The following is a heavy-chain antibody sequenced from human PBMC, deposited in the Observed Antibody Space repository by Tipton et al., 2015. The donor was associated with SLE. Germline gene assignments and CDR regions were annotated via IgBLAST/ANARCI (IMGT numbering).Heavy chain of an antibody. J-gene: IGHJ4*02. CDR2: INHSGST. D-gene: IGHD6-6*01. CDR1: GGSISSYY. CDR3: ARADRGSSSRKGAFDY. V-gene: IGHV4-34*01. Sequence: LRLSCTVSGGSISSYYWSWIRQPPGKGLEWIGEINHSGSTNYNPSLKSRVTISVDTSKNQFSLKLSSVTAADTAVYYCARADRGSSSRKGAFDYWGQGTLVTVSS.